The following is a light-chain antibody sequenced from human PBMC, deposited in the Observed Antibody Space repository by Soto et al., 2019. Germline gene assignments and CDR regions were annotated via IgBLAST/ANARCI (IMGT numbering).Light chain of an antibody. CDR2: GAS. CDR1: QSIRSD. CDR3: QHYNIWPYT. V-gene: IGKV3-15*01. Sequence: EIVMTQSPVSLSVSPGERATFSCRASQSIRSDLAWSQQKPGQAPRLLIYGASTKATGIPARFSGSGSGTEFTHTISRLQAEDCAVYYCQHYNIWPYTFGQGTKLEI. J-gene: IGKJ2*01.